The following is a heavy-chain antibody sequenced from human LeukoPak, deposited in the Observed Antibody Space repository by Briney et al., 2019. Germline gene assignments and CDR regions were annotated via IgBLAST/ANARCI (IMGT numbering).Heavy chain of an antibody. CDR3: ARERLFTIFGVVTEYYMDV. CDR2: IYTSGST. CDR1: GGSISSYY. Sequence: SETLSLTCTVSGGSISSYYWSWIRQPAGKGLEWIGRIYTSGSTNYNPSLKSRVTMSVDTSKNQFSLKLSSVTAADTAVYYCARERLFTIFGVVTEYYMDVWGKGTTVTVSS. V-gene: IGHV4-4*07. D-gene: IGHD3-3*01. J-gene: IGHJ6*03.